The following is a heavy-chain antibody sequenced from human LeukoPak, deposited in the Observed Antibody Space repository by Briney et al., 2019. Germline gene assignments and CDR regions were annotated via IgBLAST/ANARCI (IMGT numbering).Heavy chain of an antibody. D-gene: IGHD3-10*01. Sequence: ASAKVSCEASGYTFTSYGISWVRQAPGQGLEWMGWISAYNGNTNYAQKLQGRVTMTTDTSTSTAYMELRSLRSDDTAVYYCARDLWFGEALGPPNYYFDYWGQGTLVTVSS. CDR1: GYTFTSYG. V-gene: IGHV1-18*01. J-gene: IGHJ4*02. CDR2: ISAYNGNT. CDR3: ARDLWFGEALGPPNYYFDY.